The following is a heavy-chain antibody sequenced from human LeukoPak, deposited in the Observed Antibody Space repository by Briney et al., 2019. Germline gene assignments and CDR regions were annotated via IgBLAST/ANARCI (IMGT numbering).Heavy chain of an antibody. J-gene: IGHJ6*02. Sequence: GGSLRLSCAASGFTVSSNYMSWVRQAPGKGLEWVSVIYSGGSTYYADSVKGRFTTSRDNSKNTLYLQMNSLRAEDTAVYYCARAGYYYYGMDVWGQGTTVTVSS. CDR2: IYSGGST. CDR3: ARAGYYYYGMDV. D-gene: IGHD1-14*01. CDR1: GFTVSSNY. V-gene: IGHV3-53*01.